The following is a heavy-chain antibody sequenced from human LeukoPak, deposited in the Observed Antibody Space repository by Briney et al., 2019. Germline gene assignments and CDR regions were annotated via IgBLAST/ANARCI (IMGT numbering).Heavy chain of an antibody. D-gene: IGHD7-27*01. CDR1: GFTFDDYA. J-gene: IGHJ3*02. CDR2: ISSSSSYI. CDR3: ARYTANWGSSDAFDI. Sequence: GGSLRLSCAASGFTFDDYAMHWVRQAPGKGLEWVSSISSSSSYIYYADSVKGRFTISRDNAKNSLYLQMNSLRAEDTAVYYCARYTANWGSSDAFDIWGQGTMVTVSS. V-gene: IGHV3-21*01.